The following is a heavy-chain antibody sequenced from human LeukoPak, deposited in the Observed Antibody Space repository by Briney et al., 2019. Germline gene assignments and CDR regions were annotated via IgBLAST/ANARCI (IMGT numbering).Heavy chain of an antibody. J-gene: IGHJ4*02. D-gene: IGHD6-13*01. CDR2: ISDDGRNK. V-gene: IGHV3-30*18. CDR1: GFTLNNYC. CDR3: AKDRETTASGTFDF. Sequence: PGGSLRLSCAASGFTLNNYCMHYVRQAPGKGLEWVAVISDDGRNKNYADSVKGRFTISRDSSNNTLYLQMNRLRAEDRGVYFCAKDRETTASGTFDFRGQGTLVTVSS.